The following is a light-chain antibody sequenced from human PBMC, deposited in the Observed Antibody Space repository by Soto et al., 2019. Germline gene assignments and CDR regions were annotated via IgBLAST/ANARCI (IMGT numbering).Light chain of an antibody. CDR2: GAY. CDR3: KQYGNSRGT. CDR1: QSVTSNS. J-gene: IGKJ1*01. V-gene: IGKV3-20*01. Sequence: EIVLTQLPGTLSFSPGERATLSCRASQSVTSNSLAWYQQKVGRAPRVLIYGAYNRATGIQDRFSGSGSGTDFTLTITRLEPEDFAVYYCKQYGNSRGTFGQGTKVDI.